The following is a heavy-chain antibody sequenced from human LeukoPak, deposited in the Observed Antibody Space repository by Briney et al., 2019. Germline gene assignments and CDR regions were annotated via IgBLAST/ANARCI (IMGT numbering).Heavy chain of an antibody. V-gene: IGHV4-59*08. J-gene: IGHJ4*02. CDR2: ISYSGST. CDR1: GGSISSYY. D-gene: IGHD1-7*01. CDR3: ARQSGTAYDY. Sequence: SETLSLTCTVSGGSISSYYWSWIRQPPGKGLEWIGYISYSGSTNYNPSLKSRVTTSVDTPKKQLSLKLSSVTAADTAVYYCARQSGTAYDYWGQGTLVTVSS.